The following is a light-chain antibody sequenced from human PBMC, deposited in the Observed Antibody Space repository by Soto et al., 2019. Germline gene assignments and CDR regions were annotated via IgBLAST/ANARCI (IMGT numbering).Light chain of an antibody. V-gene: IGKV1-33*01. CDR1: QDISKC. Sequence: IQVTQSPSSLSASVGDRVTITCQASQDISKCLNWYQQKAGEAPKLLIYDASNLETGVPSRFSGLGSGTDFTFTISSLQPDDFATYYCQHYNSYSEAFGQRTKVAI. CDR2: DAS. J-gene: IGKJ1*01. CDR3: QHYNSYSEA.